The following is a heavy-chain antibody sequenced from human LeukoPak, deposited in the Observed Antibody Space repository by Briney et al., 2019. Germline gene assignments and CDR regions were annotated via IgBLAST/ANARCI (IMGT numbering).Heavy chain of an antibody. D-gene: IGHD3-10*01. J-gene: IGHJ6*02. Sequence: SETLSLTCAVSGGSISSGGYSWSWIRQPPGKGLEWIGYIYHSGSTYCNPSLKSRVTISVDRSKNQFSLKLSSVTAADTAVYYCARGLRGYYGMDVWGQGTTVTVSS. CDR1: GGSISSGGYS. CDR3: ARGLRGYYGMDV. CDR2: IYHSGST. V-gene: IGHV4-30-2*01.